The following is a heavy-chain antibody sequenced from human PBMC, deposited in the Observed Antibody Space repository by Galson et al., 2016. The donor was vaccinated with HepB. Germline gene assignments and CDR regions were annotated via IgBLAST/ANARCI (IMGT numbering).Heavy chain of an antibody. CDR1: GDSISNYY. D-gene: IGHD3-16*02. CDR3: ARAPQLRGTYRYRHFDL. V-gene: IGHV4-4*08. CDR2: IYSSGNT. Sequence: SETLSLTCTVSGDSISNYYWSWIRQSPGKGLEWIGQIYSSGNTKYNPSLKSRVTMSVNTSRNQVSLKLSSVTAADTAVFYCARAPQLRGTYRYRHFDLWGRGTMVTVSS. J-gene: IGHJ3*01.